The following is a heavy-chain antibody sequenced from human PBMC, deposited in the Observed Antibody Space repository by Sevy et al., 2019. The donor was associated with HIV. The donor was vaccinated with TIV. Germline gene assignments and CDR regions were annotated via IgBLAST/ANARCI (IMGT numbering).Heavy chain of an antibody. V-gene: IGHV3-30-3*01. Sequence: GGSLRLSCVASVFSLSDYAMHWVRQGPDKGLAWVAVISFDGGNTYYSDAVEGRFTISRDNSKNTVFLQMNSLSPDDTALYYCARGPYNSGLRFDFWGQGTLVTVSS. CDR3: ARGPYNSGLRFDF. CDR1: VFSLSDYA. D-gene: IGHD5-12*01. CDR2: ISFDGGNT. J-gene: IGHJ4*02.